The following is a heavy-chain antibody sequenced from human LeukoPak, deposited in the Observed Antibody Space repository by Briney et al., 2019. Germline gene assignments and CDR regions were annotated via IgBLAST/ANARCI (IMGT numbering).Heavy chain of an antibody. CDR3: ARLGCSSTSCNRRNAFDI. J-gene: IGHJ3*02. D-gene: IGHD2-2*02. Sequence: PSETLSLTCTVSGGSMSSYYWIWIRQPPGKGLEWIGYIYTSGSINYNPSLQSRVTISLDTSKNQISLKLSSVTAADTAVYYCARLGCSSTSCNRRNAFDIWGQGTMVTVSS. CDR1: GGSMSSYY. V-gene: IGHV4-4*09. CDR2: IYTSGSI.